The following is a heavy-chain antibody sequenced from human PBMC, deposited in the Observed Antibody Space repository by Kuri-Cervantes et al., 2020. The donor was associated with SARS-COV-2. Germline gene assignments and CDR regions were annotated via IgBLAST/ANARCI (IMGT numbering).Heavy chain of an antibody. Sequence: GESLKISCAASGFAFSVYVMNWVRQAPGKGLEWVSSISGSGGSTYYADSVEGRFTISRDNSKNTLYLQMNSLRAEDTAIYYCATLFDSSGFMFDYWGQGTLVTVSS. D-gene: IGHD3-22*01. CDR2: ISGSGGST. CDR1: GFAFSVYV. V-gene: IGHV3-23*01. J-gene: IGHJ4*02. CDR3: ATLFDSSGFMFDY.